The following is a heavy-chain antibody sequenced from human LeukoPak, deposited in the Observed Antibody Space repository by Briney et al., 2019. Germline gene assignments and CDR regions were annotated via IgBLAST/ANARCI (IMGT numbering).Heavy chain of an antibody. CDR1: GFTFDDYA. J-gene: IGHJ4*02. Sequence: SLRLSCAASGFTFDDYAMHWVRQAPGKGLEWVSGISWNSGSIGYADSVKGRFTISRGNAKNTLYLQMNSLRAEDTAVYYCAKDRRGYSYGSPQDYWGQGTLVTVSS. CDR2: ISWNSGSI. D-gene: IGHD5-18*01. CDR3: AKDRRGYSYGSPQDY. V-gene: IGHV3-9*01.